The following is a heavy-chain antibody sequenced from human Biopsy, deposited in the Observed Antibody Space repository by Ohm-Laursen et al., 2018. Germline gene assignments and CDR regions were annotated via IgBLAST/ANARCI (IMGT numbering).Heavy chain of an antibody. CDR2: IFYSGII. CDR1: GGSVSSNTNY. CDR3: ARHPTGFWFDP. V-gene: IGHV4-39*01. Sequence: SQTLSLTCTVSGGSVSSNTNYWAWIRQPPGKGLEWIGSIFYSGIIYYNPSLKSRVSISVDTSKNQFSLNPNSVTAADTAVYYCARHPTGFWFDPWGQGTLVIVSS. J-gene: IGHJ5*02.